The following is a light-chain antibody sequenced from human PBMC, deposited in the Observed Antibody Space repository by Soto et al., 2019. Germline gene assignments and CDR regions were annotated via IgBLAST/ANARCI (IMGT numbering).Light chain of an antibody. CDR1: QAVSSIL. J-gene: IGKJ4*01. CDR2: GAS. Sequence: EGVLKQSPGTLSLSPGERATLSCRASQAVSSILLAWYQQKPGQAPRLLIYGASSRATGISERFSGSGSATDFTLVLSRLEPEDFAVYFFQQHGASPIFGGGTKVEIK. CDR3: QQHGASPI. V-gene: IGKV3-20*01.